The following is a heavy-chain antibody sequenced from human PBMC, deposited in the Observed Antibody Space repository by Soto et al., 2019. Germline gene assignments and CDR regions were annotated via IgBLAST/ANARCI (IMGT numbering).Heavy chain of an antibody. CDR3: ARTTAAIHLNY. D-gene: IGHD2-21*02. V-gene: IGHV4-34*01. J-gene: IGHJ4*02. CDR2: THHSGST. Sequence: PSETLSLTCAVYGGSLSGNYRGWIRQPPGKGLEWIGETHHSGSTAYNPSLKSRVTISVDTSRNQFSLKLNSVTAADTAVYYCARTTAAIHLNYWSQGTLVTVSS. CDR1: GGSLSGNY.